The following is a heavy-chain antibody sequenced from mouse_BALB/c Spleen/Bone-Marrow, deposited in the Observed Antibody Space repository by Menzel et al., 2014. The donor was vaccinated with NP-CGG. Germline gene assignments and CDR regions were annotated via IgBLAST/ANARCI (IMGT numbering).Heavy chain of an antibody. CDR2: IYPYDGVS. J-gene: IGHJ1*01. Sequence: EVQRVESGPELVKPGASVKISCKASGYSFTGYYMHWGKQSHGNSLDWIGYIYPYDGVSSYNQKFKGKATLTVDKSSSTAYMELRSLTSDDSAVYYCESRGEYFDVWGAGTTVTVSS. CDR1: GYSFTGYY. CDR3: ESRGEYFDV. V-gene: IGHV1-31*01.